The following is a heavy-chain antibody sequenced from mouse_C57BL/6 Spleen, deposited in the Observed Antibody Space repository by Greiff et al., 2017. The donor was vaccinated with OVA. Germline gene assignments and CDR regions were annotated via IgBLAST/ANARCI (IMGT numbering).Heavy chain of an antibody. CDR3: ARWHYGSSPYAMDY. D-gene: IGHD1-1*01. CDR2: IDPSDSET. V-gene: IGHV1-52*01. Sequence: QVQLQQPGAELVRPGSSVKLSCKASGYTFTSYWMHWVKQRPIQGLEWIGNIDPSDSETHYNQKFKDKATLTVDKSSSTAYMQLSSLTSEDSAVYYCARWHYGSSPYAMDYWGQGTSVTVSS. J-gene: IGHJ4*01. CDR1: GYTFTSYW.